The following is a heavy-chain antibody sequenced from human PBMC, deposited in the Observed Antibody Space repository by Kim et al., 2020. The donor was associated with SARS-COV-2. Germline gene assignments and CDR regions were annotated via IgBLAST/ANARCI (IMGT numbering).Heavy chain of an antibody. J-gene: IGHJ6*01. CDR1: GFTFSSYG. Sequence: GGSLRLSCAASGFTFSSYGMHWVRQAPGKGLEWVAVISYDGSNKYYADSVKGRFTISRDNSKNTLYLQMNSLRAEDTAVYYCAKEFYYYGSGSYDYYYY. CDR2: ISYDGSNK. D-gene: IGHD3-10*01. V-gene: IGHV3-30*18. CDR3: AKEFYYYGSGSYDYYYY.